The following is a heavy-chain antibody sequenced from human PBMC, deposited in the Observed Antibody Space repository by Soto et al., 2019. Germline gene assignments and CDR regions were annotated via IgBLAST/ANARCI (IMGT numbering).Heavy chain of an antibody. CDR1: GGTFSSYT. CDR2: IIPILGIA. V-gene: IGHV1-69*02. Sequence: QVQLVQSGAEVKKPGSSVKVSCKASGGTFSSYTISWVRQAPGQGLEWMGRIIPILGIANYAQKFQGRGTITADKSTSTAYMELSSLRSEDTAVYYCAGGCSGGSCYSESPYFDYWGQGTLVTVSS. J-gene: IGHJ4*02. D-gene: IGHD2-15*01. CDR3: AGGCSGGSCYSESPYFDY.